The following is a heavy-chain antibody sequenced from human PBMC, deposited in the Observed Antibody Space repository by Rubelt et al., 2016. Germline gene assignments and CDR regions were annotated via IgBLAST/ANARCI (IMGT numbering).Heavy chain of an antibody. V-gene: IGHV4-34*01. CDR1: GGSFSGYY. CDR2: INHSGNT. D-gene: IGHD1-26*01. Sequence: QVQLQQWGAGLLKPSETLSLTCAVYGGSFSGYYWSWIRQPPGKGLEWIGEINHSGNTNYNPSLKSRVTVSVDTSKNQFSLKLSAVTAADTAVYYWARWWGVLQAFDYWGQGTLVTVSS. CDR3: ARWWGVLQAFDY. J-gene: IGHJ4*02.